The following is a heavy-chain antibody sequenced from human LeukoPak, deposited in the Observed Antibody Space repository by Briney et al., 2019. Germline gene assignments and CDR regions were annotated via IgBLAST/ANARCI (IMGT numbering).Heavy chain of an antibody. CDR3: ANAGMGVVVAADSCDAFDI. D-gene: IGHD2-15*01. V-gene: IGHV3-23*01. CDR1: GFTFSSYA. Sequence: GGSLRLSCAASGFTFSSYAMSWVRHRPGKGLEWVSSISGSGGNTNYADSVKGPFTISRDNSTNTPYLQMNNLRAQDTAVYYFANAGMGVVVAADSCDAFDIWGQGTMVTVSS. CDR2: ISGSGGNT. J-gene: IGHJ3*02.